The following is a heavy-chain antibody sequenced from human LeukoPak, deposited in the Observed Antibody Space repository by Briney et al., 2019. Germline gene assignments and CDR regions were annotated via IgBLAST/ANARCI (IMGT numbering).Heavy chain of an antibody. CDR2: IIPILGMA. D-gene: IGHD6-13*01. J-gene: IGHJ4*02. CDR1: GGTFSSYA. CDR3: AREVEARVSTNGVDY. Sequence: SVKVSCKASGGTFSSYAISWVRQAPGQGLEWMGRIIPILGMANYAQKFQGRVTITADKSTSTAYMELSSLRSEDTAVYYCAREVEARVSTNGVDYWGQGTLVTVSS. V-gene: IGHV1-69*04.